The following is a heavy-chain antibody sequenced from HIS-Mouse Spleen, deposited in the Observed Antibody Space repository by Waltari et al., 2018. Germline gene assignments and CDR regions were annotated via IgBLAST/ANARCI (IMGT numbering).Heavy chain of an antibody. V-gene: IGHV4-39*07. CDR2: IYYSGSN. J-gene: IGHJ2*01. D-gene: IGHD6-13*01. CDR3: AREIPYSSSWYDWYFDL. CDR1: GGSISSSSYY. Sequence: QLQLQESGPGLVKPSETLSLTCTVSGGSISSSSYYWGWIRQPPGKGREWIGSIYYSGSNYPTPSLKSRVTLSVDTSKNQLSLKLSSVTAAATAVYYCAREIPYSSSWYDWYFDLWGRGTLVTVSS.